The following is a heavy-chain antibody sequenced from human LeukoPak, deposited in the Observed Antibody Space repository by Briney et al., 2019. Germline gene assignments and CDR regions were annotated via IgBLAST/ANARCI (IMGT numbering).Heavy chain of an antibody. CDR2: IYYSGTT. CDR3: ARERGVDCSSTSCYTHGVQKNDAFDI. J-gene: IGHJ3*02. V-gene: IGHV4-39*07. CDR1: GGSISSSSYY. Sequence: SETLSLTCTVSGGSISSSSYYWGWIRQPPGKGLEWIGSIYYSGTTYYNPSLKSRVTISVDTSKNQFSLKLSSVTAADTAVYYCARERGVDCSSTSCYTHGVQKNDAFDIWGQGTMVTVSS. D-gene: IGHD2-2*02.